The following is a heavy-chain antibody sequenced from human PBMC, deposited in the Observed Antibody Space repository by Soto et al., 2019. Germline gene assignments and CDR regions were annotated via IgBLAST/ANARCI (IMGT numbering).Heavy chain of an antibody. D-gene: IGHD5-18*01. CDR1: SASISSSSYY. CDR2: IYYSGST. V-gene: IGHV4-39*01. CDR3: ACIFSGGYGYGFYYYGMDV. Sequence: SETLSLTCTLFSASISSSSYYWGWIRQPPGKGLEWIGSIYYSGSTYYNPSLKSRVTISVDTSKNQFSLKLSSVTAAVTAVYYCACIFSGGYGYGFYYYGMDVWGQGTTVT. J-gene: IGHJ6*02.